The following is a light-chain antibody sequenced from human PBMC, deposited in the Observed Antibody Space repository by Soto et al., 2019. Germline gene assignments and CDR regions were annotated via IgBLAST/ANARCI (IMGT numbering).Light chain of an antibody. CDR1: QSISSW. J-gene: IGKJ1*01. CDR3: QQYNSYSRT. V-gene: IGKV1-5*01. Sequence: DIQMTQSPSTLSASVGDRVTITCRANQSISSWLAWYQQKPGKAPKLLIYDASSLESGVPSRFSGSGSGTDFTLTISSLQPDDFATYYCQQYNSYSRTFGQGTKVDIK. CDR2: DAS.